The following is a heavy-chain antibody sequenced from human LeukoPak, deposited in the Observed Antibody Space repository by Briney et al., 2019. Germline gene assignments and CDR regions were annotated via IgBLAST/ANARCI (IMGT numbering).Heavy chain of an antibody. D-gene: IGHD3-10*01. CDR1: GFTFSDFN. J-gene: IGHJ4*02. CDR2: ISASANSM. CDR3: ARDSSFSWVRPFDY. V-gene: IGHV3-48*04. Sequence: PGGSLRLSCAASGFTFSDFNMNWVRQAPGKGLEWISYISASANSMYYADSVRGQFTISRDNAKNSLYLQMNSLRAEDTAVYYCARDSSFSWVRPFDYWGQGTLVTVSS.